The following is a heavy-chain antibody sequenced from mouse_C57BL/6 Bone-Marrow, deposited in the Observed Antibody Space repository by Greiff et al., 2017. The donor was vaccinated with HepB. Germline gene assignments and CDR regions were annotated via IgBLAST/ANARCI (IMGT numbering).Heavy chain of an antibody. V-gene: IGHV1-69*01. J-gene: IGHJ2*01. CDR1: GYTFTSYW. CDR2: IDPSDSYT. Sequence: QVQLQQPGAELVMPGASVKLSCKASGYTFTSYWMHWVKQRPGQGLEWIGEIDPSDSYTNYNQKFKGKSTLTVDKSSSTAYMQLSSLTSEDSAVYDCARRRLLGYFDYWGQGTTLTVSS. D-gene: IGHD2-14*01. CDR3: ARRRLLGYFDY.